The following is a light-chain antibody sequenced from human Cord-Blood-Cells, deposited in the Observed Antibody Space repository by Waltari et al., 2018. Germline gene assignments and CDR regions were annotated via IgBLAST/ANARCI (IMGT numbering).Light chain of an antibody. J-gene: IGKJ3*01. Sequence: DIQTPQSPSSLSASVGDRVTITCRASQSISSYLNWYQQKPGKPPKLLIYAASSLQSGVPSRFSGSGSGTDFTLTISSLQPEDFATYYCQQSYSTLFTFGPGTKVDIK. CDR2: AAS. CDR1: QSISSY. CDR3: QQSYSTLFT. V-gene: IGKV1-39*01.